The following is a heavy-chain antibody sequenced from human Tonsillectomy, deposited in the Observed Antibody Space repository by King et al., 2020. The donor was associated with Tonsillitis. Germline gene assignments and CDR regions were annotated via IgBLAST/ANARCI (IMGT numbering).Heavy chain of an antibody. CDR3: ARSVSGSFDY. CDR2: MYYSGTI. V-gene: IGHV4-39*01. J-gene: IGHJ4*02. CDR1: GGSISSSDQY. Sequence: QLQESGPGVVEPSETLSLTCTVSGGSISSSDQYWAWIRQPPGKGLEWIGYMYYSGTIFYNPSLKSRITISGGTSENRFSLKLSSVTAADTAVYFCARSVSGSFDYWGQGALVTVSS. D-gene: IGHD1-26*01.